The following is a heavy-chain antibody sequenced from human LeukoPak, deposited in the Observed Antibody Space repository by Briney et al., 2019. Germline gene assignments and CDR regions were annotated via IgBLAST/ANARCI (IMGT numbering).Heavy chain of an antibody. D-gene: IGHD3-10*01. CDR3: ARDAAYGSGSYYRVLYYYGMDV. J-gene: IGHJ6*02. V-gene: IGHV3-21*01. Sequence: GGPLRLSCAASGFTFSSYSMNWVRQAPGKGLEWVSSISSSSYIYYADSVKGRFTISRDNAKNSLYLQMNSLRAEDTAVYYCARDAAYGSGSYYRVLYYYGMDVWGQGTTVTVSS. CDR1: GFTFSSYS. CDR2: ISSSSYI.